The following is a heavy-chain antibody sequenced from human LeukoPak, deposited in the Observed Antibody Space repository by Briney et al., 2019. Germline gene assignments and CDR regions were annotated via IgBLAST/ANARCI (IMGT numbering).Heavy chain of an antibody. CDR2: IYYSGST. CDR1: GGSVSGTGYY. J-gene: IGHJ4*02. D-gene: IGHD3-3*01. CDR3: ARLPYYDFWSGYNYFDY. V-gene: IGHV4-39*01. Sequence: PSETPSLTCSVSGGSVSGTGYYWGWIRQPPGKGLEWIGSIYYSGSTYYNPSLKSRVTISVDTSKNQFSLKLSSVTAADTAVYYCARLPYYDFWSGYNYFDYWGQGTLVTVSS.